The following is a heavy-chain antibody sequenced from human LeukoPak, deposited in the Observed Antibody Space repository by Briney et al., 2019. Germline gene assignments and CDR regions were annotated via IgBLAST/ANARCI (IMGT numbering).Heavy chain of an antibody. D-gene: IGHD6-19*01. Sequence: SETLSLTCTVSGYSISSGYYWGWIRQPPGKGLEWIGSIYHSGSTYYNPSLRSRVTISVDTSKNHFSLKLSSVTAADTAVYYCARVPSSSIPVRWFDPWGQGTLVTVSS. CDR1: GYSISSGYY. V-gene: IGHV4-38-2*02. CDR3: ARVPSSSIPVRWFDP. CDR2: IYHSGST. J-gene: IGHJ5*02.